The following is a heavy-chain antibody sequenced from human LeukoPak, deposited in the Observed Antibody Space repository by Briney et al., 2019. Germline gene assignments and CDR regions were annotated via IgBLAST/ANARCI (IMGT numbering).Heavy chain of an antibody. CDR2: ISGSGGST. J-gene: IGHJ4*02. V-gene: IGHV3-23*01. CDR1: GFTFSSYA. Sequence: PGGSLRLSCVASGFTFSSYAMSWVRQAPGKGLEWVSAISGSGGSTYYADSVKGRFTISRDNSKNTLYLQMNSLRAEDTAVYYCAKDPAGIVGATPDFDYWGQGTLVTVSS. D-gene: IGHD1-26*01. CDR3: AKDPAGIVGATPDFDY.